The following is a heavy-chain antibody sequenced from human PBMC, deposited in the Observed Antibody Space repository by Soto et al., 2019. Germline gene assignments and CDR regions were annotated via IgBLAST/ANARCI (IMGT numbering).Heavy chain of an antibody. CDR2: INHSGST. Sequence: QVQLRQWGAGLLKPSETLSLTCAVYGGSFNGYFWSWIRQPPGKGLEWIGEINHSGSTTYNPSLKSRVTISVDRSKNQFSLKLSSVTAADTAVYYCARERGRRSYYFDYWGQGTLVTVSS. CDR3: ARERGRRSYYFDY. V-gene: IGHV4-34*01. D-gene: IGHD3-16*01. CDR1: GGSFNGYF. J-gene: IGHJ4*02.